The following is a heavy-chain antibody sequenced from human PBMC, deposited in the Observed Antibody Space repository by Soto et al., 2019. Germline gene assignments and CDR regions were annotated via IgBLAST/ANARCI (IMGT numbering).Heavy chain of an antibody. CDR3: VRERQFVRDFYYGMDV. CDR2: ISNTGAHI. D-gene: IGHD6-6*01. CDR1: GFTCNTYS. Sequence: EVHLVDSGGGLVKPGGSLRLSCAASGFTCNTYSMTWVRQAPGQGLEWVSSISNTGAHIYYADSVRGRFTISRDNANNSLYLQMNSLTAEDTAVYYCVRERQFVRDFYYGMDVWGRGTTVTVSS. J-gene: IGHJ6*02. V-gene: IGHV3-21*01.